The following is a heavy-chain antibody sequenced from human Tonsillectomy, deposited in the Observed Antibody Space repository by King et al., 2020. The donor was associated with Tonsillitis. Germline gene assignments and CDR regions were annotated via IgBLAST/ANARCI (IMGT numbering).Heavy chain of an antibody. V-gene: IGHV7-4-1*02. J-gene: IGHJ4*02. Sequence: QLVQSGSELKKPGASVKVSCKASGYTFTHYGMNWVRQAPGQGLEWMGWINTNAGNTGNPTYAQGFTGRFVLSLDTSDSTTYLQISNLKAEDTAVYYCVRDDWGPDFWGQGTLVTVSS. CDR3: VRDDWGPDF. D-gene: IGHD7-27*01. CDR1: GYTFTHYG. CDR2: INTNAGNTGNP.